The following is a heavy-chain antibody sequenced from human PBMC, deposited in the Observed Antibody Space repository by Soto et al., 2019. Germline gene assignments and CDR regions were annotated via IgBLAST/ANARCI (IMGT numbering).Heavy chain of an antibody. CDR1: GYTFTNYW. V-gene: IGHV5-51*01. J-gene: IGHJ6*02. CDR3: ARTESGYSYGFADV. D-gene: IGHD5-18*01. CDR2: IYPGDSDT. Sequence: PGASLKISCKGSGYTFTNYWIGWVRQMPGKGLEWVGIIYPGDSDTRYSPSFQGQVTISADNSITTAYLQWRSLKASDTAMYYCARTESGYSYGFADVWGQGTTVTVSS.